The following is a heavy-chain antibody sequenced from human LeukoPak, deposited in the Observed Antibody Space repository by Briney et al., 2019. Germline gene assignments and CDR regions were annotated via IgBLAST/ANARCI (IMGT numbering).Heavy chain of an antibody. CDR3: GRGHWGLDY. Sequence: GGSLRLSCAASGFTFSDSYMTWIRRAPGKGLEWVSYISNSGDTIYYADSVKGRFTISRDNAERSLYLQMNSVRAEDTAVYYCGRGHWGLDYWGQGTLVTVSS. CDR2: ISNSGDTI. V-gene: IGHV3-11*04. D-gene: IGHD7-27*01. J-gene: IGHJ4*02. CDR1: GFTFSDSY.